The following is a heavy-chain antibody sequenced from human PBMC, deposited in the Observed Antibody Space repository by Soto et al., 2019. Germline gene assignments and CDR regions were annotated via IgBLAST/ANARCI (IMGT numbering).Heavy chain of an antibody. Sequence: GGSLRLSCAASGFIFSSDWMHWVRQAPGKGPVWVSRIDTDGSGTTYADSVKGRFTISRDNARNTVYLQMNSLRAEDTAVYYCARDKGRSPLDYWGQGTLVTVSS. V-gene: IGHV3-74*01. CDR3: ARDKGRSPLDY. CDR1: GFIFSSDW. D-gene: IGHD2-15*01. J-gene: IGHJ4*02. CDR2: IDTDGSGT.